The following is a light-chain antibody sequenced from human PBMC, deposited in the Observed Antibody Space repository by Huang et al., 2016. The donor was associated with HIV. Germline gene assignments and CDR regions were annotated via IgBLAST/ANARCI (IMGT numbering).Light chain of an antibody. CDR2: GAS. J-gene: IGKJ1*01. CDR3: QQYNDWPRA. V-gene: IGKV3-15*01. Sequence: EIVMTQSPATLSVSPGERVTLSCRASQSVATKLAWYQHKPGQAPSLLIYGASSMATGVPARFSGSGAGTDFTLTIGSLQSEDFAVYYCQQYNDWPRAFGQGTKVEIK. CDR1: QSVATK.